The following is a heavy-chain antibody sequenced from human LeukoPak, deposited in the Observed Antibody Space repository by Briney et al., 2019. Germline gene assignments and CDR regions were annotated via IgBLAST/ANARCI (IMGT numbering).Heavy chain of an antibody. D-gene: IGHD3-9*01. CDR1: GGSISSSNW. CDR2: IYHSGST. V-gene: IGHV4-4*02. Sequence: SGTLSLTCAVSGGSISSSNWWSWVRQPPGKGLEWIGEIYHSGSTNYNPSLKSRVTISVDKSKNQFSLKLSSVTAADTAVYYCAREFWYYDILTGYPVPSQFDPWSQGTLVTVSS. CDR3: AREFWYYDILTGYPVPSQFDP. J-gene: IGHJ5*02.